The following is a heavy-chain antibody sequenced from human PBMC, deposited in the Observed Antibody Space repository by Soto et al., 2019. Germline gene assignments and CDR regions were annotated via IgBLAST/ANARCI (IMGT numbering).Heavy chain of an antibody. CDR1: GGSISSSSYY. D-gene: IGHD3-10*01. J-gene: IGHJ3*02. Sequence: SETLSLTCTVSGGSISSSSYYWGWIRQPPGKGLEWIGSIYYSGSTYYNPSLKSRVTISVDTSKNQFSLKLSSVTAADTAVYYCAKGGSGSYSNVFDIWGKGKMVTVS. CDR2: IYYSGST. CDR3: AKGGSGSYSNVFDI. V-gene: IGHV4-39*01.